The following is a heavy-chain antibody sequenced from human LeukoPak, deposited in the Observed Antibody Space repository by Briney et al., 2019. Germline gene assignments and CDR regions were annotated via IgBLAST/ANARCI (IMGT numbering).Heavy chain of an antibody. V-gene: IGHV1-2*02. CDR1: GYTFTGYY. Sequence: ASVKVSCKASGYTFTGYYMHWVRQAPGQGLEWMGWINPNSGGTNYAQKFQGRVTMTRDTSISTAYMELSRLRSDDTAVYYCARLTGGVQPFDYWGQGTLVTVSS. CDR2: INPNSGGT. J-gene: IGHJ4*02. D-gene: IGHD4/OR15-4a*01. CDR3: ARLTGGVQPFDY.